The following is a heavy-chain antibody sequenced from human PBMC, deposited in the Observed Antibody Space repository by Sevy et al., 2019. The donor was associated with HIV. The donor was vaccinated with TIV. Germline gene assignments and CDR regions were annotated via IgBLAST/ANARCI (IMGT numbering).Heavy chain of an antibody. CDR1: GFTFSSYA. CDR2: ISGSGGST. Sequence: GGSPRLSCAASGFTFSSYAMSWVRQAPGKGLEWVSAISGSGGSTYYADSVKGRFTISRDNSKNTLYLQMNSLRAEDTAVYYCAKLTISGGRKWFDPWGQGTLVTVSS. CDR3: AKLTISGGRKWFDP. D-gene: IGHD2-15*01. V-gene: IGHV3-23*01. J-gene: IGHJ5*02.